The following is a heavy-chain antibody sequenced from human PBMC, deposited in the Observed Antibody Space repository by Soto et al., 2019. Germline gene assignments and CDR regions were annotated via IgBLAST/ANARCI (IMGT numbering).Heavy chain of an antibody. D-gene: IGHD3-9*01. J-gene: IGHJ1*01. CDR3: ARLDYDILTGYYFFQH. Sequence: SETLSLTCTVSGGSISSYYWSWIRQPAGKGLEWIGRIYTSGSTNYNPSLKSRVTMSVDTSKNQFSLKLSSVTAADTAVYYCARLDYDILTGYYFFQHWGQGTPVTVSS. CDR2: IYTSGST. V-gene: IGHV4-4*07. CDR1: GGSISSYY.